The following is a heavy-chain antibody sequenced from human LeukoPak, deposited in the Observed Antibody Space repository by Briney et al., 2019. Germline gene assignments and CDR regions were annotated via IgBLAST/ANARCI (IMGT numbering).Heavy chain of an antibody. D-gene: IGHD2-2*01. CDR1: GFTFSSYS. V-gene: IGHV3-21*01. J-gene: IGHJ6*03. CDR3: ARDYCSSTSCYLNYYYYMDV. CDR2: ISSSSSYI. Sequence: GGSLRLSCAASGFTFSSYSMNWVRQAPGKGLEWVSSISSSSSYIYYADSVKGRFTISRDNAKNSLHLQMNSLRAEDTAVYYCARDYCSSTSCYLNYYYYMDVWGKGTTVTVSS.